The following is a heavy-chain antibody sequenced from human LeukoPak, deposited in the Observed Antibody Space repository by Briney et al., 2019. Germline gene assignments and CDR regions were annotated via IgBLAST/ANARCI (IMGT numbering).Heavy chain of an antibody. V-gene: IGHV3-33*06. CDR1: GFSFRNYG. CDR2: IWYDESNK. J-gene: IGHJ4*02. CDR3: AKGLFLSRTPPFDC. Sequence: GGSLSPPCPAPGFSFRNYGMHWVRQAPATGLEWVDVIWYDESNKWYAESVKGRFTISRNNSKNTLYLQMNSLRAEDTAIYYCAKGLFLSRTPPFDCWGQGTLVTVS. D-gene: IGHD3-3*01.